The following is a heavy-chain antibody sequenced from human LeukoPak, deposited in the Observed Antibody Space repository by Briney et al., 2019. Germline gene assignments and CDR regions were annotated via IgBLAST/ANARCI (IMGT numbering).Heavy chain of an antibody. D-gene: IGHD6-13*01. J-gene: IGHJ5*02. CDR2: INHRGST. V-gene: IGHV4-34*01. Sequence: SEALSLTCAVYGGTFSGYCWSWIRQPPGKGLEWIGEINHRGSTNYNPSVKSRVTISVDTSKNQFALKLCSVTAADTAVYYCARGPMAAADNSWFDPWGQGTLVTVSS. CDR3: ARGPMAAADNSWFDP. CDR1: GGTFSGYC.